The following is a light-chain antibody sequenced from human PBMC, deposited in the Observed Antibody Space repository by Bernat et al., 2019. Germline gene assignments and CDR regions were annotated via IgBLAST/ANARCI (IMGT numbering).Light chain of an antibody. CDR1: IGDVGSYNY. CDR2: DVT. Sequence: QSALTQPRSVSGSPGQSVTIPCIGTIGDVGSYNYVSWYQQHPGKAPKFMIFDVTKRRSGVPDPFSGAKSGNTASLTISGLQADDEAHYYCCSYAGDAGWVFGGGTKVTVL. J-gene: IGLJ3*02. V-gene: IGLV2-11*01. CDR3: CSYAGDAGWV.